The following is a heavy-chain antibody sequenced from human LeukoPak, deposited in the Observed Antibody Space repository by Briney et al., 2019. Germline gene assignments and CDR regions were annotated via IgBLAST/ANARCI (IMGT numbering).Heavy chain of an antibody. CDR2: FDPEDGET. D-gene: IGHD3-10*01. Sequence: ASVKVSCKVSGYTLTELSMHWVRQAPGKGLEWMGGFDPEDGETIYAQKFQGRVTMTEDTSTDTAYMELSSLRSEDTAVYYCATEVGGGSEVWFGELPPPKFDYWGQGTLVTVSS. CDR1: GYTLTELS. CDR3: ATEVGGGSEVWFGELPPPKFDY. J-gene: IGHJ4*02. V-gene: IGHV1-24*01.